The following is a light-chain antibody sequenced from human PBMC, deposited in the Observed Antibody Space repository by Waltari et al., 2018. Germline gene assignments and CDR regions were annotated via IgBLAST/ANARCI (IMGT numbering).Light chain of an antibody. J-gene: IGLJ2*01. CDR1: SSNIGGNT. CDR2: NNN. Sequence: QSVLTQPPSASGTPGQRVSISCSGSSSNIGGNTVNWYQQLPGTAPKLLIYNNNQRPSGVPDRFSDSKSGTSASLAISGLQSEDEADYYCAAGDDSLNGVVFGGGTKLTVL. V-gene: IGLV1-44*01. CDR3: AAGDDSLNGVV.